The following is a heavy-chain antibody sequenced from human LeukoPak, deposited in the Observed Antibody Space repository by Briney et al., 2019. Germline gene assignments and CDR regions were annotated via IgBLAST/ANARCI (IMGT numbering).Heavy chain of an antibody. CDR2: IIPILGIA. J-gene: IGHJ4*02. D-gene: IGHD6-19*01. CDR1: GGTFSSYA. Sequence: SVKVSCKASGGTFSSYAISWVRQAPGQGLEWMGRIIPILGIANYAQKFQGSVTITADKTTSTAYMEMSSLRSEDTAVYYCARLGGIAVARWDYWGQGTLVTVSS. CDR3: ARLGGIAVARWDY. V-gene: IGHV1-69*04.